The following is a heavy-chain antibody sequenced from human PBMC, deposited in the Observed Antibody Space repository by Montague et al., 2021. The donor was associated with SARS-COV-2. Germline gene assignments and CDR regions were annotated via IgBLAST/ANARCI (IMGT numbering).Heavy chain of an antibody. CDR2: ISGDGGST. J-gene: IGHJ4*02. CDR1: GFTFDDYA. CDR3: AKDNDFWSGYYTYYFDY. Sequence: SLRLSCAASGFTFDDYAMHWVRQAPGKGLEWVSLISGDGGSTYYADSVRGRFTISRDNSKNSLYLQMNSLRTEDTALYYCAKDNDFWSGYYTYYFDYWGQGTLVTVSS. V-gene: IGHV3-43*02. D-gene: IGHD3-3*01.